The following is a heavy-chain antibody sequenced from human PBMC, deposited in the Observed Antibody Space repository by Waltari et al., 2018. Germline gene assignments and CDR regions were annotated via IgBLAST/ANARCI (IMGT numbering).Heavy chain of an antibody. CDR1: GFTVRYYW. Sequence: EVQLVESGGDWAEPGGSLRLPCAASGFTVRYYWRGGGRQAPGKGLEWVANMKQDGSEKFYVDSVKGRFTISRDNAKNSLYLQMNGLRVEDTAVYYCARSLSEDIVPTTGVFFDYWGQGSLVTVSS. CDR3: ARSLSEDIVPTTGVFFDY. J-gene: IGHJ4*02. D-gene: IGHD5-12*01. V-gene: IGHV3-7*01. CDR2: MKQDGSEK.